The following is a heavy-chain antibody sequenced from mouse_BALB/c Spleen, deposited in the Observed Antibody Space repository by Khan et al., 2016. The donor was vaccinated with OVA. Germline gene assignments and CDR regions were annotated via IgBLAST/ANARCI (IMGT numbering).Heavy chain of an antibody. D-gene: IGHD1-1*01. J-gene: IGHJ4*01. CDR2: ITTYSGDT. CDR1: GYTFTDYG. CDR3: ARLTLRLDY. Sequence: VQLQQSGPELVRPRVSVKISCKGSGYTFTDYGMHWVRQSPAKSLEWIGVITTYSGDTNYNQKFKGKATMTVDKSSSTAYMELASLTSEDSAIYYCARLTLRLDYWGQGTSVTVSS. V-gene: IGHV1S137*01.